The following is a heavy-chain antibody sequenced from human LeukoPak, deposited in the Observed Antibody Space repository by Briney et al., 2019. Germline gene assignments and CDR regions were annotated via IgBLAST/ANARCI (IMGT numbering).Heavy chain of an antibody. CDR1: GFTFSTYS. V-gene: IGHV3-48*01. D-gene: IGHD3-22*01. CDR2: ISYSSSTI. J-gene: IGHJ4*02. CDR3: ARPDDSSGSFPDY. Sequence: PGGPLRLSCAASGFTFSTYSMNWVRKAPGKGLEWISYISYSSSTIYYADSVKGRFTISRDNAKNSLYLQMNSLRAEDTAVYYCARPDDSSGSFPDYWGQGTLVTVSS.